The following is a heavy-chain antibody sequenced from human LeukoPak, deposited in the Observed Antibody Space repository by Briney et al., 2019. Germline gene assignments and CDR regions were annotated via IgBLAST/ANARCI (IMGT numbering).Heavy chain of an antibody. Sequence: PSETLSLTCTVSGASISSGSYYWSWIRQPAGKGLEWIGRIYTSGSTNYNPSLKSRVTISVDTSKNQFSLKLSSVTAADTAVYYCARARRYYDFWSGPKQYNWFDPWGQGTLVTVSS. J-gene: IGHJ5*02. CDR2: IYTSGST. CDR1: GASISSGSYY. CDR3: ARARRYYDFWSGPKQYNWFDP. V-gene: IGHV4-61*02. D-gene: IGHD3-3*01.